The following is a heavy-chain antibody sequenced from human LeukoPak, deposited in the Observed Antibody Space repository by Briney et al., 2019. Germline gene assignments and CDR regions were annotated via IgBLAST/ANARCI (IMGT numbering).Heavy chain of an antibody. Sequence: SQTLSLTCTVSGGSIASGGYYWSWIRQHPGKGLEWIGFINYSGSTYYNPSLKSRVTISRDTSRNQFSLKLSSVTAADTAVYYCARGNSDGKREDYWGPGTLLTVSS. J-gene: IGHJ4*02. CDR3: ARGNSDGKREDY. D-gene: IGHD2-15*01. CDR1: GGSIASGGYY. CDR2: INYSGST. V-gene: IGHV4-31*03.